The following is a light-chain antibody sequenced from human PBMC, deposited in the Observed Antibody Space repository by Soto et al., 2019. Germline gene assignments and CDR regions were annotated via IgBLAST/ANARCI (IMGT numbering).Light chain of an antibody. CDR2: DVS. CDR1: ISDVSGYNF. V-gene: IGLV2-14*03. CDR3: SSYTSSNTYV. Sequence: QSVLTQPASVSGSPGQSITISCTGTISDVSGYNFVSWYQQYPGKAPKLMIYDVSNRPSGVSNRFSGSKSGNTASLTISGPQAEDEADYYCSSYTSSNTYVFGAGTKVTVL. J-gene: IGLJ1*01.